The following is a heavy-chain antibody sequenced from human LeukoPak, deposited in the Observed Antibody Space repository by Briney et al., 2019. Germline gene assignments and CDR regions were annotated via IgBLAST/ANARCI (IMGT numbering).Heavy chain of an antibody. CDR1: GGSFSVYY. D-gene: IGHD2-21*02. CDR3: AGIVVVTAPFDY. CDR2: INHSGST. J-gene: IGHJ4*02. V-gene: IGHV4-34*01. Sequence: SETLSLTCAVSGGSFSVYYWSWIRQPPGKGLEWIGEINHSGSTNYNPSLKSRVTISVDTSKNQFSLKLSSVTAADTAVYYCAGIVVVTAPFDYWGQGTLVTVSS.